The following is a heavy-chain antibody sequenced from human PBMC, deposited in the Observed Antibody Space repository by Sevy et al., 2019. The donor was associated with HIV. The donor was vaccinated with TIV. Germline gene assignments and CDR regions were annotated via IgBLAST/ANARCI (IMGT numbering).Heavy chain of an antibody. Sequence: GGSLRLSCAASGFAPSTYGMHWVRQAPGKGLEWVAVIGYDGSNKYYADSVMGRFSISRDNSRNTLFLQMDSLRAEDTAVYYCARDPRMYGDYLLAYFDYWGQGTLVTVSS. V-gene: IGHV3-33*01. CDR1: GFAPSTYG. D-gene: IGHD2-8*01. CDR2: IGYDGSNK. J-gene: IGHJ4*02. CDR3: ARDPRMYGDYLLAYFDY.